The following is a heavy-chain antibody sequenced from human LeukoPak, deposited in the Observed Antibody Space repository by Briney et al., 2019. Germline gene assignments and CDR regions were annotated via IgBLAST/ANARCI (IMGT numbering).Heavy chain of an antibody. CDR1: GGSISGYY. D-gene: IGHD1-26*01. Sequence: KPSETLSLTCTVSGGSISGYYWSWIRQPPGKGLVWIGYIYTSGRTNYNPSLKSRVTISLDTSKNQFSLKLSSVTAADTAVYYCAKRESYSGSSDYWGQGTLVTVSS. V-gene: IGHV4-4*09. CDR2: IYTSGRT. J-gene: IGHJ4*02. CDR3: AKRESYSGSSDY.